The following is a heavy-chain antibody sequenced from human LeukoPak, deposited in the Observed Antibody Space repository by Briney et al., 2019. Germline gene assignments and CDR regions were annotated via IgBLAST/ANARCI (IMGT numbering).Heavy chain of an antibody. CDR3: AKNYRSSTSCYTG. Sequence: GGSLRLSCAASGFTFSSYSMNWVRQAPGKGLEWVSYISSSSSTIYYADSVKGRFTISRDNAKNSLYLQMNSLRAEDTAVYYCAKNYRSSTSCYTGWGQGTLVTVSS. J-gene: IGHJ4*02. CDR2: ISSSSSTI. V-gene: IGHV3-48*01. D-gene: IGHD2-2*02. CDR1: GFTFSSYS.